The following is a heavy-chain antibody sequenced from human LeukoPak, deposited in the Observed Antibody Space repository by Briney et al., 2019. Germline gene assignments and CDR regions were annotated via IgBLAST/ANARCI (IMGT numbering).Heavy chain of an antibody. CDR1: GVSISSDIW. CDR3: AAQSGWYQDY. V-gene: IGHV4-4*02. D-gene: IGHD6-19*01. Sequence: PSETLSLTCAVSGVSISSDIWWRWVSHPPGQGLEWIGEIYHRGTTNYNPSPKSQVTTPVDKSKNQFSLNLSSVTAADTAMYYCAAQSGWYQDYWGHGPLVTVSS. CDR2: IYHRGTT. J-gene: IGHJ4*01.